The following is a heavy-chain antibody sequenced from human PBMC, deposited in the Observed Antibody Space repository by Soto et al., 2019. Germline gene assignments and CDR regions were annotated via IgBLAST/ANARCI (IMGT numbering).Heavy chain of an antibody. V-gene: IGHV3-33*01. CDR1: GFTFSSYG. J-gene: IGHJ4*02. Sequence: QVQLVESGGGVVQPGRSLRLSCAASGFTFSSYGMHWVRQAPGKGLEWVAVIWYDGSNKYYADSVKGRFTISRDNSKNTLYLQMNSLRAEDTAVYYCARDPLAVAANPPLFDYWGQGTLVTVSS. D-gene: IGHD6-19*01. CDR2: IWYDGSNK. CDR3: ARDPLAVAANPPLFDY.